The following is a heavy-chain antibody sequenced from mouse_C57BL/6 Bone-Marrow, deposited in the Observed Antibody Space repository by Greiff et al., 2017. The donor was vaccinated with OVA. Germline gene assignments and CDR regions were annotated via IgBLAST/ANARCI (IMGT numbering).Heavy chain of an antibody. Sequence: GVDFSRYWMSWVRRAPGKGLEWIGEINPDSSTINYAPSLKDKFIISRDNAKNTLYLRMSKVRSEDTALYYCARPHLYGSTWFAYWGQGTLVTVSA. D-gene: IGHD1-1*01. CDR2: INPDSSTI. J-gene: IGHJ3*01. CDR1: GVDFSRYW. V-gene: IGHV4-1*01. CDR3: ARPHLYGSTWFAY.